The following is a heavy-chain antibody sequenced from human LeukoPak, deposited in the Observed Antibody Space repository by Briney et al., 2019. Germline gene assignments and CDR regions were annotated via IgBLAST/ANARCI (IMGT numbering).Heavy chain of an antibody. D-gene: IGHD2-15*01. Sequence: PSETLSLTCAVYGGTFSGYYWSWIRQPPGKGLEWIGEINHSGSTSYNPSLKSRVAISVDTSKNQFSLKLSSVTAADTAVYYCARHDSLLVGYWGQGTLVTVSS. J-gene: IGHJ4*02. CDR1: GGTFSGYY. V-gene: IGHV4-34*01. CDR2: INHSGST. CDR3: ARHDSLLVGY.